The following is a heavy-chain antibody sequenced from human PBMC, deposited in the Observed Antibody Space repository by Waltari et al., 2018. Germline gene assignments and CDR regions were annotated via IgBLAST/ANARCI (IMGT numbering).Heavy chain of an antibody. CDR3: ARKIVGATNNWFDP. CDR1: GFTFSSYS. J-gene: IGHJ5*02. V-gene: IGHV3-21*01. Sequence: EVQLVESGGGLVKPGGSLRLSCAASGFTFSSYSMNWVRQAPGKGLEWVSSISSSSSYIYYADSVKGRFTISRDNAKNALYLQMNSLRAEDTAVYYCARKIVGATNNWFDPWGQGTLVTVSS. CDR2: ISSSSSYI. D-gene: IGHD1-26*01.